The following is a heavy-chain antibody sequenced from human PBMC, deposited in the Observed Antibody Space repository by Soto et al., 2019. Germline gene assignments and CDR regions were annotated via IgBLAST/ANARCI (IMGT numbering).Heavy chain of an antibody. CDR3: AREGVGTMVRGVIITPSAGYYYGMDV. Sequence: GASVKFSCKASGGTFSSYAISWVRQAPGQGLEWMGGIIPIFGTANHAQKFQGRVTITADESTSTAYMELSSLRSEDTAVYYCAREGVGTMVRGVIITPSAGYYYGMDVWGQGTTVTVSS. CDR2: IIPIFGTA. J-gene: IGHJ6*02. D-gene: IGHD3-10*01. CDR1: GGTFSSYA. V-gene: IGHV1-69*13.